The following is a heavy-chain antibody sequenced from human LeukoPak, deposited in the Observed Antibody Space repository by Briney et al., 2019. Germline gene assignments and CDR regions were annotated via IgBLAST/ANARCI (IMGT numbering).Heavy chain of an antibody. CDR3: ARVQGGYDLGYHYGMDV. D-gene: IGHD5-12*01. Sequence: PSETLSLTCTVSGGSISSYYWSWIRQPPGKGLEWIGYIYYSGSTNYNPSLKSRVTISVDTSKNQFSLKLSSVTAADTAVYYCARVQGGYDLGYHYGMDVWGQGTTVTVSS. CDR1: GGSISSYY. CDR2: IYYSGST. J-gene: IGHJ6*02. V-gene: IGHV4-59*01.